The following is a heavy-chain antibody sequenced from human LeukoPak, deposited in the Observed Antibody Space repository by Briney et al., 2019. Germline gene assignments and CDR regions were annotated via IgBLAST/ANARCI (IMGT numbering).Heavy chain of an antibody. J-gene: IGHJ3*02. CDR2: IYTSGST. Sequence: SETLCLACTVSGASISSYYWSWIRQPAGKGLEWIGRIYTSGSTNYNPSLKSRVTMSVDTSKNQFSLKLSSVTAADTAVYYCARRRVCSGGSCGAFDIWGQGTMVTVSS. CDR1: GASISSYY. D-gene: IGHD2-15*01. V-gene: IGHV4-4*07. CDR3: ARRRVCSGGSCGAFDI.